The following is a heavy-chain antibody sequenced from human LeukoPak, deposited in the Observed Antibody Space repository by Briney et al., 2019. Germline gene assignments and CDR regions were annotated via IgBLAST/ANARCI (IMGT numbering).Heavy chain of an antibody. CDR2: INHSGGST. V-gene: IGHV1-46*03. Sequence: ASVEVSCKASGYTFTSYYMHWVRQAPGQGLEWMGIINHSGGSTSYAQKFQGKVVMSRDTSTSTVYMELSSLRSEGTAVYYCAIRSYCSGGSCYPRGYYYYYMDVWGKGTTVTVSS. CDR3: AIRSYCSGGSCYPRGYYYYYMDV. D-gene: IGHD2-15*01. J-gene: IGHJ6*03. CDR1: GYTFTSYY.